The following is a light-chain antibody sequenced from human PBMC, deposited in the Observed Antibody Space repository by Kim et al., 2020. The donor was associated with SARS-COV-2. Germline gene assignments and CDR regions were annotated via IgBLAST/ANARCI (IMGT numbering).Light chain of an antibody. Sequence: ETVMTQSPATLSVFPGERATLSCRASQSVSSHVAWYQQKPGLALRLLIYGASSRATGIPASFSGSGSGTEFTLTISSLQSEDFAVYYCQQYDNWPWTFGQGTKVDIK. CDR2: GAS. V-gene: IGKV3-15*01. CDR3: QQYDNWPWT. CDR1: QSVSSH. J-gene: IGKJ1*01.